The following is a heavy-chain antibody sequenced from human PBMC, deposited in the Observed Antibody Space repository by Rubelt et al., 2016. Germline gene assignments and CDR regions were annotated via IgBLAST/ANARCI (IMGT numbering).Heavy chain of an antibody. CDR2: MHSSGNT. CDR1: GDSISSYY. J-gene: IGHJ4*02. Sequence: QVQLQESGPGLVKPSETLSLTCTVSGDSISSYYWSWIRQPPGKGLEWIGYMHSSGNTNYNPSLKSRVTISVDTSKNPFSLKLSSVTAADTAVYYCARQRLYCSRTSCYDLDYWGQGTLVTVSS. V-gene: IGHV4-59*01. D-gene: IGHD2-2*01. CDR3: ARQRLYCSRTSCYDLDY.